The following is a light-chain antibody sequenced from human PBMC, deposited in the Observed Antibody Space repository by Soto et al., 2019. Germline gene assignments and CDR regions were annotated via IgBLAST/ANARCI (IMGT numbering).Light chain of an antibody. CDR3: QQYDASLWT. Sequence: DIQLTPSPSFLSASVGDRVTITCLASQGISSYLAWYQQKPGKAPKLLIYAASTLQSGVPSRFSGSGSGTEFTLTISSLQPEDFAVYYCQQYDASLWTFGQGTKVDIK. CDR1: QGISSY. CDR2: AAS. J-gene: IGKJ1*01. V-gene: IGKV1-9*01.